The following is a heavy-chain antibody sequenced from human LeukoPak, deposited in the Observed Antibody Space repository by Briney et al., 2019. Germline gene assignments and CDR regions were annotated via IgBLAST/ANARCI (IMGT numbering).Heavy chain of an antibody. V-gene: IGHV4-34*01. CDR2: INHSGGT. CDR1: GGSFSGYY. Sequence: SETLSLTCAVYGGSFSGYYWSWIRQPPGKGLEWIGEINHSGGTNYNPSLKSRVTISVDTSKNQFSLKLSSVTAADTAVYYCARGHRRDGCNRGAFDIWGQGTMVTVSS. D-gene: IGHD5-24*01. CDR3: ARGHRRDGCNRGAFDI. J-gene: IGHJ3*02.